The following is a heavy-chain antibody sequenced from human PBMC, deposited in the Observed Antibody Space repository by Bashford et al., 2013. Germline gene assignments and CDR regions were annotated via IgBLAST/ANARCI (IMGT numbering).Heavy chain of an antibody. V-gene: IGHV4-39*01. CDR2: VYFSGST. J-gene: IGHJ4*01. CDR1: GDSTGSAKYF. CDR3: GRLPISTHSSASRGAFDQ. Sequence: SETLSLTCTVSGDSTGSAKYFWGWIRQPPGQGLEWIASVYFSGSTYYNPSLQSRVTISMDTSKNELSLKLTSLTAADTAMYYCGRLPISTHSSASRGAFDQWGQGTLVTVSS. D-gene: IGHD2-15*01.